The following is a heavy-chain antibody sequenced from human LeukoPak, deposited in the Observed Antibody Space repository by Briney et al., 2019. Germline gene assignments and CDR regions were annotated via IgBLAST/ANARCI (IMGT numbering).Heavy chain of an antibody. CDR1: GFTFSSYA. Sequence: GESLRLSCAASGFTFSSYAMSWVRQAPGKGLEWVSAISGSGGSTYYADSVKGRFTISRDNSKNTLYLQMNSLRAEDTAVYYCAKVRDPRRSFDTFDYWGQGTLVTVSS. D-gene: IGHD2/OR15-2a*01. CDR3: AKVRDPRRSFDTFDY. V-gene: IGHV3-23*01. J-gene: IGHJ4*02. CDR2: ISGSGGST.